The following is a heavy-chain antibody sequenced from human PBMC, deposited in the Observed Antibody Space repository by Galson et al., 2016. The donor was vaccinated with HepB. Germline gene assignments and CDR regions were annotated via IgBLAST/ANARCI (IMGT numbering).Heavy chain of an antibody. V-gene: IGHV3-23*01. Sequence: SLRLSCAVSAGTFKNHAMNWVRQAPGKGLKWVAAISGSGGRTSYEDSVRGRFTISRDNSKNTLFLRMNSVGVEDTAVYFCAKSGFFGELDKWGQGTGVVVSS. D-gene: IGHD3-10*01. J-gene: IGHJ4*02. CDR1: AGTFKNHA. CDR3: AKSGFFGELDK. CDR2: ISGSGGRT.